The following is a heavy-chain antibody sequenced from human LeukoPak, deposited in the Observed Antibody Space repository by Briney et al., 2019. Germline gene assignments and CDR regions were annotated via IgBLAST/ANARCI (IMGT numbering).Heavy chain of an antibody. V-gene: IGHV3-74*03. J-gene: IGHJ3*02. D-gene: IGHD3-3*01. CDR2: INSDGSST. CDR1: EFTFSSYW. Sequence: PGGSLRLSCAASEFTFSSYWMHWVRQAPGKGLVGVSRINSDGSSTTNADSVKGRFTISRDNAKNTLYLQMNSLRAEDTAVYYCARGFTIFGVVNDAFDIWGQGTMVTVSS. CDR3: ARGFTIFGVVNDAFDI.